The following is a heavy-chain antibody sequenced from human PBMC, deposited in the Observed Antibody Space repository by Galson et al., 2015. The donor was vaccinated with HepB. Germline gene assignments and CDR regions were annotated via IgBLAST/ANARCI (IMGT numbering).Heavy chain of an antibody. CDR2: IKQDASEI. CDR3: ARESGYNWHGNDH. Sequence: SLRLSCAVSGFIFNNFRMNWVRQAPGKGLEWVANIKQDASEIKYVDSVKGRFTVSRDNAKNTLHLELNNLRAEDTATYYCARESGYNWHGNDHWGQGTLVTVSS. D-gene: IGHD1-1*01. CDR1: GFIFNNFR. J-gene: IGHJ4*02. V-gene: IGHV3-7*03.